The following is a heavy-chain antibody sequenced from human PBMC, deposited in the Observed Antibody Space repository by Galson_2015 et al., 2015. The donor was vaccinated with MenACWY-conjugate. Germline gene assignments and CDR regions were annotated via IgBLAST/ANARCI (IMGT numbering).Heavy chain of an antibody. Sequence: SLRLSCAASGFTFSSYWMHWVRHAPGKGLVWVSRVNSDGSGTGYADSVKGRFTISRDNAKNMLFLQMNSLKVEDTAVYYCARSYVPGSDRKNYYMDVWGQGTTVTVSS. CDR1: GFTFSSYW. CDR2: VNSDGSGT. D-gene: IGHD3-16*01. V-gene: IGHV3-74*01. J-gene: IGHJ6*03. CDR3: ARSYVPGSDRKNYYMDV.